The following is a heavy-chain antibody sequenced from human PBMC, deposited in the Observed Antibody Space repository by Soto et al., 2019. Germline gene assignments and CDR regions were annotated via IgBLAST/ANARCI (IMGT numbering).Heavy chain of an antibody. J-gene: IGHJ4*02. Sequence: GGSLRLSCAGSGFTFSDAWMSWVRQAPGKGLEWVGRIKSKTDGGAIDYAAPVEGRFTISRDDSRSNLFLQMKSLQIDDTAVYYCTTTIWDTANDHWGQGTLVTVSS. CDR3: TTTIWDTANDH. CDR2: IKSKTDGGAI. CDR1: GFTFSDAW. D-gene: IGHD5-18*01. V-gene: IGHV3-15*01.